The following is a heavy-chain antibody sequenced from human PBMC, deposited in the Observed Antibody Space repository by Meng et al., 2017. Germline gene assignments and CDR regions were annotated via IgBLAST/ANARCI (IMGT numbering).Heavy chain of an antibody. Sequence: ASVKVSCKASGYTFTSYGISWVRRAPGQGLEWMGWISAYNGNTNYAQKLQGRVTMTTDTSTSTAYMELRSLRSDDTAVYYCARAPHYDFWSGYLFDYWGQGTLVTVSS. CDR2: ISAYNGNT. CDR3: ARAPHYDFWSGYLFDY. D-gene: IGHD3-3*01. V-gene: IGHV1-18*01. J-gene: IGHJ4*02. CDR1: GYTFTSYG.